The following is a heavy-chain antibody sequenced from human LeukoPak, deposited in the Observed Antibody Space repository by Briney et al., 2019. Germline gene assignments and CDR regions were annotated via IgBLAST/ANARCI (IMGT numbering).Heavy chain of an antibody. CDR1: GFTVSSNY. Sequence: GALRLSCAVSGFTVSSNYMSWVRQAPGKGLEWVSIIYSGGSTNYADSVKGRFIISRDNSKNILYLQMNSLRAEDTALYYCARVGYTDTWYSSPPFDYWGHGTLVSVSS. CDR2: IYSGGST. D-gene: IGHD2-15*01. V-gene: IGHV3-66*01. CDR3: ARVGYTDTWYSSPPFDY. J-gene: IGHJ4*01.